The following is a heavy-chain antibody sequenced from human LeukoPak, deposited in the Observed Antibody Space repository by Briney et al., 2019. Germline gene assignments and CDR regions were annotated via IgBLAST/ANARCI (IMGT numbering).Heavy chain of an antibody. Sequence: GGSLRLSCAASGFTFSDAWVSWVRQAPGKGLEWVGRIKSKTDSGTTDYAAPVKGRFTISRADSTNTLYLQMDSLKTEDTAVYYCTTYGSGRKFDSWGQGTLVSVSS. D-gene: IGHD3-10*01. J-gene: IGHJ4*02. CDR2: IKSKTDSGTT. CDR3: TTYGSGRKFDS. CDR1: GFTFSDAW. V-gene: IGHV3-15*01.